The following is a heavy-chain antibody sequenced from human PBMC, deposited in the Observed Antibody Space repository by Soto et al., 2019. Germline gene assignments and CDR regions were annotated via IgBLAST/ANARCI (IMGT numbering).Heavy chain of an antibody. CDR2: MYNTGST. V-gene: IGHV4-59*01. CDR3: ARDLWGYCGTDCYPLDV. Sequence: QVQLQESGPGLVKPSETLSLTCTVSGGSISRYYWSWIRQPPGKGLEWIGYMYNTGSTVYNPSFKSRVNISVDTSKNQFSLTLNSVTAADTAVYYCARDLWGYCGTDCYPLDVWGQGTTVTVSS. CDR1: GGSISRYY. J-gene: IGHJ6*02. D-gene: IGHD2-21*02.